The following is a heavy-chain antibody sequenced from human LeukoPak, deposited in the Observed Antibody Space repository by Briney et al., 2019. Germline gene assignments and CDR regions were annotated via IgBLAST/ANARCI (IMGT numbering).Heavy chain of an antibody. J-gene: IGHJ4*02. CDR1: GFTFSSYG. CDR3: ARDFEIYCGGDCPPTH. V-gene: IGHV3-30*02. D-gene: IGHD2-21*02. CDR2: IRYDGSNK. Sequence: GGSLRLSCAASGFTFSSYGMHWVCQAPGKGLEWVAFIRYDGSNKYYADSVKGRFTISRDNAKNSLYLQMNSLRAEDTAVYYCARDFEIYCGGDCPPTHWGQGTLVTVSS.